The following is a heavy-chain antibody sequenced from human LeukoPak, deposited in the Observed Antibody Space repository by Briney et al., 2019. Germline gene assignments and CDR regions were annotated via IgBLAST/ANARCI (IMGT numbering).Heavy chain of an antibody. CDR2: IYYSGST. CDR3: ARNLEAGGALDY. J-gene: IGHJ4*02. Sequence: SETLSLTCTVSGGSISSSSYYWGWIRQPPGKGLEWIGSIYYSGSTYYNPSLKSRVTISVDTSKNQFSLKLSSVTAADTAVYYCARNLEAGGALDYWGQGTLVTVSS. CDR1: GGSISSSSYY. V-gene: IGHV4-39*07. D-gene: IGHD3-16*01.